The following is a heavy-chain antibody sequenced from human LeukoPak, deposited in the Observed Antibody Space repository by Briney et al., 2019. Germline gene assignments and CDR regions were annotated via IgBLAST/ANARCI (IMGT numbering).Heavy chain of an antibody. CDR3: ARSYGSGSYDAFDI. J-gene: IGHJ3*02. CDR2: IYPGDSDT. V-gene: IGHV5-51*01. D-gene: IGHD3-10*01. CDR1: GYSFTTYW. Sequence: GESLKISCKVSGYSFTTYWIGWVRQLPGKGLEWMGIIYPGDSDTKYSPSFQGQVTISADKSISTAYLQWSSLKASDTAMYYCARSYGSGSYDAFDIWGQGTMVTVSS.